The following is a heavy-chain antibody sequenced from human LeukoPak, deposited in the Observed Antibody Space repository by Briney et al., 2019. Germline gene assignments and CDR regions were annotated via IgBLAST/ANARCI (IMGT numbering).Heavy chain of an antibody. J-gene: IGHJ4*02. CDR2: IYGGDSA. CDR3: ARDRFFDY. Sequence: PGGSLRLSCAASGFTVTSNYMSWVRQAPGKGLEWVSFIYGGDSAYYADSVKGRFTISTDSSKNTLFLQMNGLRAEDTAVYYCARDRFFDYWGLGTLVTVSS. CDR1: GFTVTSNY. V-gene: IGHV3-53*01.